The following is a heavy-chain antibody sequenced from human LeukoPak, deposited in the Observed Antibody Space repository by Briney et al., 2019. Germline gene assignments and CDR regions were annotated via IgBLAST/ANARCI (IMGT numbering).Heavy chain of an antibody. Sequence: SQTLSLTCAISGDSISSNSAAWNWIRQSPSRGLEWLGRTYYRSKWYNDYAVSVKSRITINPDTSKNQFSLQLNSVTREDTAVYYCASTYRDSGSYLFDYWGQGTLVTVSS. V-gene: IGHV6-1*01. CDR2: TYYRSKWYN. J-gene: IGHJ4*02. CDR1: GDSISSNSAA. D-gene: IGHD1-26*01. CDR3: ASTYRDSGSYLFDY.